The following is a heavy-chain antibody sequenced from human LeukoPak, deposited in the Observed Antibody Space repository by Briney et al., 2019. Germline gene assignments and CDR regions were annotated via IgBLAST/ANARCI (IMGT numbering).Heavy chain of an antibody. Sequence: ASVKVSCKASGGTFSSYAISWARQAPGQGLEWMGGIIPIFGTANYAQKFQGRVTITADESTSTAYMELSSLRSEDTAVYYCARDRPYIAVAGTFGAFDIWGQGTMVTVSS. D-gene: IGHD6-19*01. CDR3: ARDRPYIAVAGTFGAFDI. V-gene: IGHV1-69*13. CDR2: IIPIFGTA. J-gene: IGHJ3*02. CDR1: GGTFSSYA.